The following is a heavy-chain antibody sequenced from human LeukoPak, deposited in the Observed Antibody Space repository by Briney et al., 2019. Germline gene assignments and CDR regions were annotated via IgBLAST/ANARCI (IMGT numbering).Heavy chain of an antibody. CDR2: FSTSSGTI. CDR3: ARDSMYAFDI. Sequence: PGGSLRLSCAASGFTFSSYSMNWLRQAPGKGLEWISYFSTSSGTISYADSVKGRFTISRDNAKNSLYLQMNSLRAEDTAVYYCARDSMYAFDIWGQGTVVTVSS. V-gene: IGHV3-48*01. J-gene: IGHJ3*02. D-gene: IGHD2-2*01. CDR1: GFTFSSYS.